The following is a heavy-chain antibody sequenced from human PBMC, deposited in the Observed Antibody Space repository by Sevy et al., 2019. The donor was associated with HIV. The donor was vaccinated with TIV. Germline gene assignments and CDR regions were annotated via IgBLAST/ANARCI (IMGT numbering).Heavy chain of an antibody. V-gene: IGHV1-24*01. CDR1: GYTLTELS. Sequence: ASVKVSCKVSGYTLTELSMHWVRQAPGKGLEWMGGFDPEDGEKIYAQKFQGRVTMTEDTSTDTAYMELSSLRSEDTAVYYCATLYCSSTSCYRVFDYWGQGTLVTVSS. D-gene: IGHD2-2*01. J-gene: IGHJ4*02. CDR3: ATLYCSSTSCYRVFDY. CDR2: FDPEDGEK.